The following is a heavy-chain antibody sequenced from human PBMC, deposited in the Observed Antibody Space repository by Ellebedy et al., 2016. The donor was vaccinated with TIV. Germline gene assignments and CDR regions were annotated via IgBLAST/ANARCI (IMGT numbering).Heavy chain of an antibody. CDR1: GDTFSKYS. CDR2: VIHMFGTP. J-gene: IGHJ4*02. D-gene: IGHD2-2*01. CDR3: ATIRSPYCSSIGCHFDD. V-gene: IGHV1-69*13. Sequence: SVKVSXXTAGDTFSKYSISWVRQAPGQGLEWTGGVIHMFGTPTYAQKFQGRVTITAVESTSTVSMELRSLRSEDTAVYYCATIRSPYCSSIGCHFDDWGQGTLVTVSS.